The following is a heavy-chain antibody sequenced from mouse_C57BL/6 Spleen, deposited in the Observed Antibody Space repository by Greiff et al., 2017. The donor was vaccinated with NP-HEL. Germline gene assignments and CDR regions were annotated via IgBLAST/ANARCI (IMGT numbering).Heavy chain of an antibody. J-gene: IGHJ2*01. CDR3: ARGNSNYPYYFDY. D-gene: IGHD2-5*01. V-gene: IGHV1-18*01. CDR2: INPNNGGT. CDR1: GYTFTDYN. Sequence: VQLQQSGPELVKPGASVKIPCKASGYTFTDYNMDWVKQSHGKSLEWIGDINPNNGGTIYNQKFKGKATLTVDKSSSTAYMELRSLTSEDTAVYYCARGNSNYPYYFDYWGQGTTLTVSS.